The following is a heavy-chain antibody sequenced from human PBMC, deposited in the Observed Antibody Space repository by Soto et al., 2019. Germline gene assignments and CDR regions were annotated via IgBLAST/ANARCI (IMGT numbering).Heavy chain of an antibody. V-gene: IGHV4-31*03. CDR2: IYYSGST. D-gene: IGHD4-17*01. J-gene: IGHJ6*02. Sequence: QVRLEESGPGLVKPSETLSLICSVSGGSVNNANYFWNWIRHHPENGLEWIGYIYYSGSTRYNPSFKTRATLSIDTSKNQFPLRLNSVTVADTAVYFCASDAVYGGSRGGMDVWGRGTQVTVSS. CDR1: GGSVNNANYF. CDR3: ASDAVYGGSRGGMDV.